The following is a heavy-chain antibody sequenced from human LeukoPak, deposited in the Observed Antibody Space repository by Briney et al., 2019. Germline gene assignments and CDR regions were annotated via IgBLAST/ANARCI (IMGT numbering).Heavy chain of an antibody. D-gene: IGHD4-17*01. V-gene: IGHV3-9*01. CDR3: ARGESGATFDY. CDR2: ISWNSGSI. CDR1: GFTFDDYA. J-gene: IGHJ4*02. Sequence: PGGSLRLSCAASGFTFDDYAMHWVRQAPGKGLEWVSGISWNSGSIGYADSVKGRFTISRDNAKKSLYLQMNSLRAEDTAVYFCARGESGATFDYWGQGTLVTVSS.